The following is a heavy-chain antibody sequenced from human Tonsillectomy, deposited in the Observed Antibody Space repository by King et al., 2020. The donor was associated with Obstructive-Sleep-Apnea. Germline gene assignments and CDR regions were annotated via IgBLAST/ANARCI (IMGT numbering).Heavy chain of an antibody. Sequence: ITLKESGPTLVKPTQTLTLTCTFSGFSLNTSGVSVGWIRQPPGKALEWLALIYWDDDKHYSPSLKSKLTITKDTSKNQVVLTMTNMDPADTATYYCEHKATRTYYFDYWGQGTLVTVSS. CDR3: EHKATRTYYFDY. J-gene: IGHJ4*02. V-gene: IGHV2-5*02. D-gene: IGHD6-6*01. CDR2: IYWDDDK. CDR1: GFSLNTSGVS.